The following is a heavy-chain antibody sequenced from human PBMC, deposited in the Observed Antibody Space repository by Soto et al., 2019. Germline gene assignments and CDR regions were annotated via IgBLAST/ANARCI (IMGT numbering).Heavy chain of an antibody. V-gene: IGHV3-23*01. CDR3: AHPRGYGVFDAYDI. CDR2: LSATGGST. CDR1: GFTFSTYA. J-gene: IGHJ3*02. Sequence: GGSLRLSCAASGFTFSTYAMSWVRQAPGKGLEWVSALSATGGSTYYADSVKGRFTISRDNSMNALYPQMNSLRIEDTAVYFCAHPRGYGVFDAYDIWGQGTMVTVSS. D-gene: IGHD4-17*01.